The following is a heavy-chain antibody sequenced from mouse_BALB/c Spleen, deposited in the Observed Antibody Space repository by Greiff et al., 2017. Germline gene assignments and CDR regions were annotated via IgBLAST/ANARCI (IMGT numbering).Heavy chain of an antibody. CDR3: ARDYTDYAMDY. CDR2: ISSGSSTI. D-gene: IGHD2-4*01. Sequence: EVKLVESGGGLVQPGGSRKLSCAASGFTFSSFGMHWVRQAPEKGLEWVAYISSGSSTIYYADTVKGRFTISRDNPKNTLFLQMTSLRSEDTAMYYCARDYTDYAMDYWGQGTSVTVSS. V-gene: IGHV5-17*02. J-gene: IGHJ4*01. CDR1: GFTFSSFG.